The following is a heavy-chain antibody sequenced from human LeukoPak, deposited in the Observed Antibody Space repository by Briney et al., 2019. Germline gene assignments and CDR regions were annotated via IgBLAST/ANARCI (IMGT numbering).Heavy chain of an antibody. CDR3: ARDYDTSGYSFDY. Sequence: GGSLRLSCATSGFTFSSYSMNWVRQAPGKGLEWVSYISSSSRVIYYADSVKGRFTISRDTAKNSLYLQINSLRDEDTAVYYCARDYDTSGYSFDYCGQGTLVTVSS. V-gene: IGHV3-48*02. CDR1: GFTFSSYS. D-gene: IGHD3-22*01. J-gene: IGHJ4*02. CDR2: ISSSSRVI.